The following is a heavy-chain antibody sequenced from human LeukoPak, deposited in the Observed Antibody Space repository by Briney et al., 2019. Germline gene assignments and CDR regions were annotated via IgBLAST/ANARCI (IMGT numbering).Heavy chain of an antibody. D-gene: IGHD4-17*01. J-gene: IGHJ4*02. CDR3: AILPYGDSTFFDY. CDR2: MNPNNGNT. V-gene: IGHV1-8*01. Sequence: ASVKVSCKASGYTFTSHGISWVRQATGQGLEWMGWMNPNNGNTGYEQKFQGRVTMTRNTSINTAYMELSSLTSEDSAMYYCAILPYGDSTFFDYWGQGTLVTVSS. CDR1: GYTFTSHG.